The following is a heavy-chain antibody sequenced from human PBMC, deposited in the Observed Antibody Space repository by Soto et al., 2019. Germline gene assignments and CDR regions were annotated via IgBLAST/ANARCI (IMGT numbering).Heavy chain of an antibody. CDR2: ISGSGGST. Sequence: PGGSLRLSCAASGFTFSSYAMSWVRQAPGKGLEWVSAISGSGGSTYYADSVKGRFTISRDNSKNTLYLQMNSLRAEDTAVYYFAKELGVATMGPNHGMDVWGQGTTVTVSS. V-gene: IGHV3-23*01. CDR3: AKELGVATMGPNHGMDV. CDR1: GFTFSSYA. D-gene: IGHD5-12*01. J-gene: IGHJ6*02.